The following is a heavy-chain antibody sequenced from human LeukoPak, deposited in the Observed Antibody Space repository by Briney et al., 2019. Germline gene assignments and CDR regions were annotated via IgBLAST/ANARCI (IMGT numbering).Heavy chain of an antibody. CDR1: GFTFSSYA. CDR2: ISYDGSNK. Sequence: GGSLRLSCAASGFTFSSYAMHWVRQAPGKGLEWVAVISYDGSNKYYADSVKGRFTISRDNSKNTLYLQMNSLRAEDTAVYYCARDNPVQQWRFDYWGQGTLVTVSS. V-gene: IGHV3-30*04. D-gene: IGHD6-19*01. J-gene: IGHJ4*02. CDR3: ARDNPVQQWRFDY.